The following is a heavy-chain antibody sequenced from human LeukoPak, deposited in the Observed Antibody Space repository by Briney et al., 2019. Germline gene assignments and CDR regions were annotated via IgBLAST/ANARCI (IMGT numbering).Heavy chain of an antibody. V-gene: IGHV3-23*01. CDR2: ISVSGGST. Sequence: GGSLRLSCTASEFTFSNYAMSWVRQAPGKGLEWVSAISVSGGSTYYADSVKGRFTISRDNSKNTLYLQMSSLRAEDTAVYYCAKAPVATIRYFDYWGQGTLVTVSS. J-gene: IGHJ4*02. CDR3: AKAPVATIRYFDY. CDR1: EFTFSNYA. D-gene: IGHD5-12*01.